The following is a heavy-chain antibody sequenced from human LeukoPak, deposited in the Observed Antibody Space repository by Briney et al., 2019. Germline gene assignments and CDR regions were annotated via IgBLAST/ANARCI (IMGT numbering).Heavy chain of an antibody. Sequence: GGSLRLSCAASGFTFSSYEMNWVRQAPGKGLEWVSYISSSGSTIYYADSVKGRFTISRDNAKNSLYLQMNSLRAEDTAVYYCARDGYLSPYYYYYMDVWGKGTTVTVSS. CDR2: ISSSGSTI. D-gene: IGHD5-18*01. J-gene: IGHJ6*03. CDR3: ARDGYLSPYYYYYMDV. CDR1: GFTFSSYE. V-gene: IGHV3-48*03.